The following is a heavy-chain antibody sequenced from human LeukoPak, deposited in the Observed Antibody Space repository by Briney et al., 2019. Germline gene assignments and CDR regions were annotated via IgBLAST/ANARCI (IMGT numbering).Heavy chain of an antibody. D-gene: IGHD2/OR15-2a*01. V-gene: IGHV3-21*01. CDR1: GFSFSSYN. CDR2: ISSSSSYI. Sequence: GGSLRLSCAASGFSFSSYNMNWVRQAPGKWLEWVSFISSSSSYIYYADSVKGRFTISRDNAKNSLYLQMNSLRAEDTAVYYCARSPTFRGWFDPWGQGTLVTVSS. CDR3: ARSPTFRGWFDP. J-gene: IGHJ5*02.